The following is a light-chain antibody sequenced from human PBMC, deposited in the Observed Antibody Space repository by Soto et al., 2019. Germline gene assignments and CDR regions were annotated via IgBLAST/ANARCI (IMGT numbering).Light chain of an antibody. V-gene: IGKV3-15*01. Sequence: VLTPPPVTLSVSPGERATLSCRASQSVNSNLAWYHQKPGQAPRLLMYGASTRATGIPARFSGSGSGTDFTLTISSLQSEDFAVYYCQQYSKWPGTFGQGTKVDIK. CDR3: QQYSKWPGT. CDR1: QSVNSN. J-gene: IGKJ1*01. CDR2: GAS.